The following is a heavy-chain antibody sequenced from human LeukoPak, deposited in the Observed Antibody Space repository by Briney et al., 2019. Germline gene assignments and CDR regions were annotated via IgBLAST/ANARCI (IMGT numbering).Heavy chain of an antibody. CDR3: AKSNGYGLVDI. V-gene: IGHV4-38-2*02. D-gene: IGHD3-10*01. CDR1: GYSLSSGYY. J-gene: IGHJ3*02. Sequence: SETLSLTCIVSGYSLSSGYYWGWIRQPPGKGLEWIGSIYHSGSTDYNPSLKSRVTISVDTSKNQFSLKLNSVTAADTAVYYCAKSNGYGLVDIWGQGTMVTVSS. CDR2: IYHSGST.